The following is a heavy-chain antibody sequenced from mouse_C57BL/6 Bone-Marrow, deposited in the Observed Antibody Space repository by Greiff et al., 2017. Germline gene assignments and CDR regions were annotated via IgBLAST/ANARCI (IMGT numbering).Heavy chain of an antibody. CDR3: ARGYDYDYAMDY. J-gene: IGHJ4*01. CDR2: INPNYGTT. D-gene: IGHD2-4*01. CDR1: GYSFTDYN. Sequence: VQLKQSGPELVKPGASVKISCKASGYSFTDYNMNWVKQSNGKSLEWIGVINPNYGTTSYNQKFKGKATLTVDKSSSTAYMQLNSLTSEDSAVYYFARGYDYDYAMDYWGQGTSVTVSS. V-gene: IGHV1-39*01.